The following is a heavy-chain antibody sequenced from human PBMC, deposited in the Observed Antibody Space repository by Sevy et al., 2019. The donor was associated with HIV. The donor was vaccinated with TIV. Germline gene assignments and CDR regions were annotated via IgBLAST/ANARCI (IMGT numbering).Heavy chain of an antibody. Sequence: GGSLRLSCAASGFTVSSNYMSWVRQAPGKGLEWVSVIYSGGSTYYADSVKGRFTISRDKSKNTLYLQMNSLRAEDTAVYYCERESASAVTRGYWGQGTMVTVSS. CDR1: GFTVSSNY. CDR2: IYSGGST. CDR3: ERESASAVTRGY. V-gene: IGHV3-66*01. D-gene: IGHD4-17*01. J-gene: IGHJ4*02.